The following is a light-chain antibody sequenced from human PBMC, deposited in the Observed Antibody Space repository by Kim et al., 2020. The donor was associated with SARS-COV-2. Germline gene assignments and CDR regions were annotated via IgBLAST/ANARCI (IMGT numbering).Light chain of an antibody. V-gene: IGKV1-33*01. CDR1: QDISNY. J-gene: IGKJ4*01. Sequence: SVGDRVTITCQASQDISNYLNWYQQKPGKAPKLLIYDASNLETGVPSRFSGSGSGTDFTFAISSLQPEDIATYYCQQYDNLPPLTFGGGTKVEIK. CDR3: QQYDNLPPLT. CDR2: DAS.